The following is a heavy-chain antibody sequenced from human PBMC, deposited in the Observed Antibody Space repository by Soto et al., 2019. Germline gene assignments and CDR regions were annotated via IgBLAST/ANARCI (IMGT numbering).Heavy chain of an antibody. CDR3: ARGREDDRLLWVFDP. CDR2: MNPNSGNT. J-gene: IGHJ5*02. D-gene: IGHD2-2*01. Sequence: QVQLVQSGAEVKMPGASVKVSCKASGYTFTSYDINWVRQATGQGLEWMGWMNPNSGNTGYAQKFQGRVTMSRNTSISTAYMELSSLRSEDTAVYYCARGREDDRLLWVFDPWGQGTLVTVSS. CDR1: GYTFTSYD. V-gene: IGHV1-8*01.